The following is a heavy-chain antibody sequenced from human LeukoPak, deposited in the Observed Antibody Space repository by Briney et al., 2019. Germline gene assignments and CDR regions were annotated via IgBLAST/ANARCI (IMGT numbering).Heavy chain of an antibody. CDR3: ARVGRYNWNDVGWFDP. Sequence: ASVKVSCKASGGTFSSYAISWVRQAPGQGLEWMGGIIPIFGTANYAQKFQGRVTITTDESTSTAYMELSSLRSDDTAVYYCARVGRYNWNDVGWFDPWGQGTLVTVSS. D-gene: IGHD1-1*01. V-gene: IGHV1-69*05. CDR1: GGTFSSYA. J-gene: IGHJ5*02. CDR2: IIPIFGTA.